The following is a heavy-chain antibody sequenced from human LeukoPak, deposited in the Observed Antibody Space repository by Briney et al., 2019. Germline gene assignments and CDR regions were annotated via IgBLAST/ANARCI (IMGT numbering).Heavy chain of an antibody. CDR2: INHSGST. D-gene: IGHD2-2*01. J-gene: IGHJ5*02. V-gene: IGHV4-34*01. CDR1: GGSFSGYY. Sequence: PSETLSLTCAVYGGSFSGYYWRWIRQPPAKGLEWIGEINHSGSTNYNPSLKSRVTISVDTSKNQFSLKLSSVTAADTAVYYCARGFDIVVVPAATGWFDPWGQGTLVTVSS. CDR3: ARGFDIVVVPAATGWFDP.